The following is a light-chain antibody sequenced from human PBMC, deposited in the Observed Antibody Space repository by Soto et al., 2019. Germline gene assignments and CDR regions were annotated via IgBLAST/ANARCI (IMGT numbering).Light chain of an antibody. CDR3: QQYGSSPMYT. V-gene: IGKV3-20*01. Sequence: EIVLTQSPGTLSLSPGERGTLSCRASQSVSSSFLAWYQQKPGQAPRLLIHGASTRAAGIPDRFSGSGSGTDFTLTISRLEPEDSAVYYCQQYGSSPMYTFGQGTKLEIK. CDR2: GAS. CDR1: QSVSSSF. J-gene: IGKJ2*01.